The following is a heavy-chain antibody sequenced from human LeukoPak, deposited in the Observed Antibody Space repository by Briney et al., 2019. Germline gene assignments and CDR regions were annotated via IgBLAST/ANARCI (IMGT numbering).Heavy chain of an antibody. Sequence: ASVKVSCKASAYTFIDYYMHWVRQAPGQGLEWMGWINPKSGGTNYAQKFQGRVTMTRDTSISTAYMELNRLTSDDTAVYYCARARIAVAGRVIDYWGQGTLVTVSS. V-gene: IGHV1-2*02. CDR1: AYTFIDYY. CDR3: ARARIAVAGRVIDY. CDR2: INPKSGGT. J-gene: IGHJ4*02. D-gene: IGHD6-19*01.